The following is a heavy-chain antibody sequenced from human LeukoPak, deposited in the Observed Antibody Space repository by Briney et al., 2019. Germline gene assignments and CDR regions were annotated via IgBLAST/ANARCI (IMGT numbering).Heavy chain of an antibody. V-gene: IGHV4-59*08. CDR3: AGHWPEGAIFGVVNDAFDI. J-gene: IGHJ3*02. CDR1: GGSISSYY. CDR2: LYYSGST. Sequence: SETLSLTCTVSGGSISSYYWSWIRQPPGKGLEWIGYLYYSGSTNYNPSLKSRVTISVDTSKSQFSLKLSSVTAADTAVYYCAGHWPEGAIFGVVNDAFDIWGQGTMVTVSS. D-gene: IGHD3-3*01.